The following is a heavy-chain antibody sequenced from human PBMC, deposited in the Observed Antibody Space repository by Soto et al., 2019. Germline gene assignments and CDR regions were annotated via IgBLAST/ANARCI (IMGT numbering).Heavy chain of an antibody. V-gene: IGHV1-69*13. J-gene: IGHJ5*02. D-gene: IGHD6-25*01. Sequence: SVKVSCKASGGTFSIYAISGVLQSPGQGLEWMGGIIPIFGTANYAQKFQGRVTITADESTSTAYMELSSLRSEDTAVYYCARGLQRVYNWFDPWGQGTLVTVSS. CDR1: GGTFSIYA. CDR3: ARGLQRVYNWFDP. CDR2: IIPIFGTA.